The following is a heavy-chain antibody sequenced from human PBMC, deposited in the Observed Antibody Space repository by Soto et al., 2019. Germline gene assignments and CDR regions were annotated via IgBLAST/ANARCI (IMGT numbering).Heavy chain of an antibody. CDR1: GGSISNYY. CDR3: ARAGAWHLVLGN. D-gene: IGHD6-6*01. CDR2: IYYSGST. J-gene: IGHJ4*02. V-gene: IGHV4-59*01. Sequence: LSLPFTVSGGSISNYYWSWIRQPPGKGLEWNGYIYYSGSTNYNPSLKSRVTISVDTSKNQFSLKLSSVTAADTAVYYCARAGAWHLVLGNWGQGTLVTVSS.